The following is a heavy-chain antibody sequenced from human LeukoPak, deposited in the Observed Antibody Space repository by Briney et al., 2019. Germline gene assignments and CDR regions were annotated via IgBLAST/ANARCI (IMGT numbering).Heavy chain of an antibody. CDR2: NNPNSGGT. CDR1: GYTFTRYY. D-gene: IGHD5-12*01. J-gene: IGHJ4*02. V-gene: IGHV1-2*02. CDR3: ARAYSGYDVDY. Sequence: ASVKVSCKASGYTFTRYYMHWVRQAPGQGLEWMGWNNPNSGGTNYAQKFQGRVTMTRDTSISTAYMELSRLRSDDTAVYYCARAYSGYDVDYWGQGTLVTVSS.